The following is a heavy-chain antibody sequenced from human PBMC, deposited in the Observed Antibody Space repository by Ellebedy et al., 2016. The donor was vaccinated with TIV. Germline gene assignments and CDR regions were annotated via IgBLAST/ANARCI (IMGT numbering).Heavy chain of an antibody. D-gene: IGHD2-15*01. Sequence: GESLKISCAASGFTFSSYWMHWVRQAPGKGLVWVSRINSDGSSTSYADSVKGRFTISRDNSNNTLYLQMNSLRAEDTAVYYCAKDGGELDVVVVGATPTGTADFDYWGQGTLVTVSS. J-gene: IGHJ4*02. V-gene: IGHV3-74*01. CDR2: INSDGSST. CDR1: GFTFSSYW. CDR3: AKDGGELDVVVVGATPTGTADFDY.